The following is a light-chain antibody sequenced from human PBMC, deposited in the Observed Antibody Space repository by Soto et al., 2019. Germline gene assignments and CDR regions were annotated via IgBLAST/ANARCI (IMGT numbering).Light chain of an antibody. Sequence: VLTQPPSVSGAPGQRVTISCTGSSSNIGAGYDVHWYQQLPGTAPKLLIYANSNRPSGVPDRFSGSKSGTSASLAITGLQAEDEADYYCQSYDSSLSGCVFGGGTKLTVL. CDR3: QSYDSSLSGCV. J-gene: IGLJ2*01. V-gene: IGLV1-40*01. CDR1: SSNIGAGYD. CDR2: ANS.